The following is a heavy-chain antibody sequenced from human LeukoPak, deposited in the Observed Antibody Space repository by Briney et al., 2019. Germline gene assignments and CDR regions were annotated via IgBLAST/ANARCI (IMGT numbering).Heavy chain of an antibody. CDR2: IKQDGSEK. Sequence: PRGSLRLSCAASGFTFCSSWASCGCQAPGTGVEWVANIKQDGSEKYYVDSVKGRFTISRDNAKSSLYLQMNSLRAEVTAVYYCARLRTSSWRTDVWAKGTTVTISS. D-gene: IGHD6-13*01. J-gene: IGHJ6*04. CDR3: ARLRTSSWRTDV. CDR1: GFTFCSSW. V-gene: IGHV3-7*01.